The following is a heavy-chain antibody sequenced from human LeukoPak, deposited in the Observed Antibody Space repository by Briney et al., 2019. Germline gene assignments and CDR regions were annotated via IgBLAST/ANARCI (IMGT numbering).Heavy chain of an antibody. V-gene: IGHV1-69*05. J-gene: IGHJ5*02. D-gene: IGHD3-3*01. Sequence: GASVKVSCKASGGTFSSYAISWVRRAPGQGLEWMGGIIPIFGTANYAQKFQGRVTITTDESTSTAYMELSSLRSEDTAVYYCARVWPTMRARREVKFDPWGQGTLVTVSS. CDR2: IIPIFGTA. CDR1: GGTFSSYA. CDR3: ARVWPTMRARREVKFDP.